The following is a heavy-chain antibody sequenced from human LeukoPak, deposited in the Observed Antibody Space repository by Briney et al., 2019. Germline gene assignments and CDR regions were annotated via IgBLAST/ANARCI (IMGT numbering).Heavy chain of an antibody. Sequence: PGGSLRLSCAASGFTFSSFAMTWVRQAPGKGLEWVSSITGSHGPTYNTDSVKGRFTISRDNSQNTLYLQMNSLRAEDTAVYYCTKESRGAVFAITGTPTHFDFWGQGTLVTVSS. J-gene: IGHJ4*02. V-gene: IGHV3-23*01. CDR1: GFTFSSFA. D-gene: IGHD1-20*01. CDR2: ITGSHGPT. CDR3: TKESRGAVFAITGTPTHFDF.